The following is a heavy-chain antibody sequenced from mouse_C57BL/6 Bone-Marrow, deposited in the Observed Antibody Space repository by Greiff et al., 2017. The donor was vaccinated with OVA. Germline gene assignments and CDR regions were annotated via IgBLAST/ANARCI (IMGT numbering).Heavy chain of an antibody. Sequence: VQLQQPGAELVMPGASVKLSCKASGYTFTSYWMHWVKQRPGQGLEWIGEIDPSDSYTNYNQKFKGKSTLTVDKSSSTAYMQLSSLTSEDSAVYYCASEGLRREFAYWGQGTLVTVSA. J-gene: IGHJ3*01. V-gene: IGHV1-69*01. CDR1: GYTFTSYW. CDR3: ASEGLRREFAY. CDR2: IDPSDSYT. D-gene: IGHD2-4*01.